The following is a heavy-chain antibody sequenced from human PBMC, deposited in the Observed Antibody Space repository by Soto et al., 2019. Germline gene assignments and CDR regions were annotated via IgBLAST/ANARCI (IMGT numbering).Heavy chain of an antibody. D-gene: IGHD1-1*01. CDR2: IWYDGSNK. J-gene: IGHJ6*02. CDR1: GFTFSSYG. CDR3: AREDTGTTGTTPYYYGMDV. Sequence: QVQLVESGGGVVQPGRSLRLSCAASGFTFSSYGMHWVRQAPGKGLEWVAVIWYDGSNKYYADSVKGRFTISRDNSKNTLYLQMNSLRAEDTAVYYCAREDTGTTGTTPYYYGMDVWGQGTTVTVSS. V-gene: IGHV3-33*01.